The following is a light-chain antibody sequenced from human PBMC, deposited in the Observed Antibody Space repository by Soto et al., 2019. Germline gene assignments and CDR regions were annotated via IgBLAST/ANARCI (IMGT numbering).Light chain of an antibody. Sequence: EIVLTQSPAILSVSPGERAALSCRASQSVSNNLAWYRQQPGQAPRLLIIGASTRATGIPARFSGSGSGEDFTLTISSLQSEDFAVYFCQQYLNWPWTFGQGTKVEIK. J-gene: IGKJ1*01. CDR2: GAS. CDR1: QSVSNN. V-gene: IGKV3-15*01. CDR3: QQYLNWPWT.